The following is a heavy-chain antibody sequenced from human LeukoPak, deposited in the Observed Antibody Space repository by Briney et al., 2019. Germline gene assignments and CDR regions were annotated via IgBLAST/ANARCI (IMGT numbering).Heavy chain of an antibody. CDR2: IYYSGST. V-gene: IGHV4-61*08. CDR3: ARDRVRGNSNPFFDY. J-gene: IGHJ4*02. CDR1: GGSISSGGYS. D-gene: IGHD4-11*01. Sequence: SQTLSLTCAVSGGSISSGGYSWSWIRQPPGKGLEWIGYIYYSGSTNYNPSLKSRVTISVDTSKNQFSLKLSSVTAADTAVYYCARDRVRGNSNPFFDYWGQGTLVTVSS.